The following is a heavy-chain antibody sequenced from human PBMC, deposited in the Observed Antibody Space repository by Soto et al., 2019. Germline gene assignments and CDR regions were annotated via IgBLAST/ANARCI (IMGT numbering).Heavy chain of an antibody. V-gene: IGHV3-30-3*01. Sequence: QVQLVESGGGVVQPGRSLRLSCAASGFTFSSYAMHWVRQAPGKGLEWVAVISYDGSNKYYADSVKGRFTISRDNSKNKXXLQMNSLRAEDTAVYYCARDQGCSGGSCYSHDFDYWGQGTLVTVSS. J-gene: IGHJ4*02. CDR2: ISYDGSNK. CDR1: GFTFSSYA. CDR3: ARDQGCSGGSCYSHDFDY. D-gene: IGHD2-15*01.